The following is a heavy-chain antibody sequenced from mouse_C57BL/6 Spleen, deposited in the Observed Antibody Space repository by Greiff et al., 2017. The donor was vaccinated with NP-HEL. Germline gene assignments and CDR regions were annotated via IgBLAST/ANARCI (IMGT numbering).Heavy chain of an antibody. CDR3: APLLPHFDV. D-gene: IGHD1-1*01. Sequence: VQLQQSGAELVKPGASVKLSCTASGFNIKDYYMHWVKQRTEQGLEWIGRIDPEDGETKYAPKFPGKATITADTSSNTAYLQLSSLTSEDTAVYYCAPLLPHFDVWGTGTTVTVSS. V-gene: IGHV14-2*01. CDR2: IDPEDGET. CDR1: GFNIKDYY. J-gene: IGHJ1*03.